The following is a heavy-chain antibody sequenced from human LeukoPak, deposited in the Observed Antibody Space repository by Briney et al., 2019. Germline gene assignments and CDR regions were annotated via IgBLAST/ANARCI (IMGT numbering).Heavy chain of an antibody. Sequence: SETLSLTCAVYGGSFSGYYWSWIRQPPGKGLEWIGEINHSGSTNYNPSLKSRVTISVDTSKNQFSLKLSSVTAADTAVYYCAREGGHYYGSGMDVWGKGTTVTVSS. D-gene: IGHD3-10*01. J-gene: IGHJ6*04. CDR1: GGSFSGYY. CDR2: INHSGST. V-gene: IGHV4-34*01. CDR3: AREGGHYYGSGMDV.